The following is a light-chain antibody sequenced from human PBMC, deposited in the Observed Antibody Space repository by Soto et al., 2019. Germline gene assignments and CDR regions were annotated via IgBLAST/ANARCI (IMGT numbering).Light chain of an antibody. Sequence: IQMTQTPSTLSASVGDRVTINCRASQNVNDYLAWYQQKPGNSPKVLIYDASTLESGVPSRLSGSGSGTEFTLTISGLQADDFATYYCQQYSSHRTFGEGTKVDIK. CDR1: QNVNDY. V-gene: IGKV1-5*01. CDR2: DAS. J-gene: IGKJ1*01. CDR3: QQYSSHRT.